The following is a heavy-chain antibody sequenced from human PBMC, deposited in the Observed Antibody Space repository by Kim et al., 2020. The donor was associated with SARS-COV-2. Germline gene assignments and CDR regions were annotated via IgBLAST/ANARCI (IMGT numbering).Heavy chain of an antibody. J-gene: IGHJ5*02. D-gene: IGHD5-12*01. V-gene: IGHV1-69*13. Sequence: SVKVSCKASGGTFSSYAISWVRQAPGQGLEWMGGIIPIFGTANYAQKFQGRVTITADESTSTAYMELSSLRSEDTAVYYCASATIGLNGGFDPWGQGTLVTVSS. CDR2: IIPIFGTA. CDR3: ASATIGLNGGFDP. CDR1: GGTFSSYA.